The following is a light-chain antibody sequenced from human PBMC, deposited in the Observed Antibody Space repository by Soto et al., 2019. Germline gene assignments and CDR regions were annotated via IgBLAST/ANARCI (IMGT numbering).Light chain of an antibody. CDR1: QSISNNH. CDR3: QLYDSSSYT. CDR2: GTS. J-gene: IGKJ2*01. V-gene: IGKV3-20*01. Sequence: EIVLTQSPGTLSLSPGERVTLSCRASQSISNNHLAWYQQKPGQAPRLLIHGTSNRATGIPDRFSGSGSGTDFTLTVSRLEPEDFAVYYCQLYDSSSYTFGQGTKVDIK.